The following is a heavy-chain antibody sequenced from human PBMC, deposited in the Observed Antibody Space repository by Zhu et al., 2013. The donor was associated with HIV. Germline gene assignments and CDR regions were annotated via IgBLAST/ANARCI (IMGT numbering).Heavy chain of an antibody. CDR1: GYTFTNYD. CDR3: AIFVDTALITESYFDY. CDR2: MNPNTGDT. V-gene: IGHV1-8*01. Sequence: QVQLLQSGPQVTKPGASIRLSCKTSGYTFTNYDINWVRQATGQGLEWMGWMNPNTGDTAYAQKFQGRVTMTRNTSINTAYMELSSLRSEDTAVYYCAIFVDTALITESYFDYWGRGTLVTVSS. J-gene: IGHJ4*02. D-gene: IGHD5-18*01.